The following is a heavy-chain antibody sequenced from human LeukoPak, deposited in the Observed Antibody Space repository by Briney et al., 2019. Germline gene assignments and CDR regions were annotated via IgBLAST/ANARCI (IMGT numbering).Heavy chain of an antibody. Sequence: NPSETLSLTCIVSGGSIMRGEYYWSWIREVPGKALEWIGYHYYSGTTNYSPSLKSRVDISIDTFRNQFSLRLTSVTAADTAVYYCARGRYYGDYIDYWGQGALVTVSS. CDR1: GGSIMRGEYY. J-gene: IGHJ4*02. D-gene: IGHD4-17*01. V-gene: IGHV4-30-4*01. CDR2: HYYSGTT. CDR3: ARGRYYGDYIDY.